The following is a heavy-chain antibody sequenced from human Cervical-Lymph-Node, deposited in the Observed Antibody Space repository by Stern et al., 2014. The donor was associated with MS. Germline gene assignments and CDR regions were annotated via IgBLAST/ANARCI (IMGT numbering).Heavy chain of an antibody. Sequence: VQLQESGPGLVKPSETLSLTCTVSGGSITNRDYWGWIRQSPGKGLEWIGSVYYSGITYYRPSLKSRATISIDTPRNKFSRSLTSGTATDTAVYFCARGVTAVTNYVPNWCFDLWGRGTLVTVSS. D-gene: IGHD4-11*01. CDR1: GGSITNRDY. J-gene: IGHJ2*01. CDR2: VYYSGIT. V-gene: IGHV4-39*02. CDR3: ARGVTAVTNYVPNWCFDL.